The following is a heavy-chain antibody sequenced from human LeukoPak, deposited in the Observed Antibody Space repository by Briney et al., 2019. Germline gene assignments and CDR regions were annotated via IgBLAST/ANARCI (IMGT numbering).Heavy chain of an antibody. D-gene: IGHD3-3*01. V-gene: IGHV1-18*01. Sequence: ASVKVSCKASGYTFTSYGISWVRQAPGQGLEWMGWISAYNGNTNYAQKLQGRVTMTTDTSTSTGYMERRSLRSDDTAVYYCARDTYYDFWSGYYLRTENWFDPWGQGTLVTVSS. CDR2: ISAYNGNT. CDR3: ARDTYYDFWSGYYLRTENWFDP. CDR1: GYTFTSYG. J-gene: IGHJ5*02.